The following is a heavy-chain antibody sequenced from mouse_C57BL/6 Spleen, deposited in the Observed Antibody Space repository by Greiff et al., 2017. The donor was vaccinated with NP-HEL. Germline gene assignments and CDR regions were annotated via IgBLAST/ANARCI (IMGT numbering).Heavy chain of an antibody. CDR1: GYTFTDYE. CDR3: TRRYYGSSLYYAMDY. D-gene: IGHD1-1*01. Sequence: QVHVKQSGAELVRPGASVTLSCKASGYTFTDYEMHWVKQTPVHGLEWIGAIDPETGGTAYNQKFKGKAILTADKSSSTAYMELRSLTSEDSAVYYCTRRYYGSSLYYAMDYWGQGTSVTVSS. V-gene: IGHV1-15*01. CDR2: IDPETGGT. J-gene: IGHJ4*01.